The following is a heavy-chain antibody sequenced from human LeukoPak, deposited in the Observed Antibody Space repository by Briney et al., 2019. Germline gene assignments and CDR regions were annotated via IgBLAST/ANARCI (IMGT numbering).Heavy chain of an antibody. CDR2: IYYSGST. V-gene: IGHV4-61*08. CDR1: GGSISSNGYY. CDR3: ARGIAAAGRVDY. J-gene: IGHJ4*02. Sequence: SETLSLTCTVSGGSISSNGYYWGWIRQPPGKGLEWIGYIYYSGSTNYNPSLKSRVTISVDTSKNQFSLKLSSVTAADTAVYYCARGIAAAGRVDYWGQGTLVTVSS. D-gene: IGHD6-13*01.